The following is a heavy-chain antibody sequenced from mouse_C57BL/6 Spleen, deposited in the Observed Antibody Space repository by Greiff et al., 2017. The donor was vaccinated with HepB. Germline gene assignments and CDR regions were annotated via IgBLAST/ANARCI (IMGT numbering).Heavy chain of an antibody. V-gene: IGHV1-50*01. J-gene: IGHJ2*01. CDR2: IDPSDSYT. Sequence: QVQLQQPGAELVKPGASVKLSCKASGYTFTSYWMQWVKQRPGQGLEWIGEIDPSDSYTNYNQKFKGKATLTVDTSSSTAYMQLSSLTSEDSAVYYCARWGVTPDYWGQGTTLTVSS. D-gene: IGHD2-2*01. CDR1: GYTFTSYW. CDR3: ARWGVTPDY.